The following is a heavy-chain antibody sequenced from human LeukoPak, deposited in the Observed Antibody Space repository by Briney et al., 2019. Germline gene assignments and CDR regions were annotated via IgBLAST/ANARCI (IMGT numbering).Heavy chain of an antibody. Sequence: PSETLSLTCAVYGGSFSGYYWSWIRQPPGKGLEWIGEINHSGSTNYNPPLKSRVTISVDTSKNQFSLKLSSVTAADTAVYYCARYNLVVVAASEVYYYYGMDVWGQGTTVTVSS. CDR3: ARYNLVVVAASEVYYYYGMDV. CDR2: INHSGST. V-gene: IGHV4-34*01. J-gene: IGHJ6*02. D-gene: IGHD2-15*01. CDR1: GGSFSGYY.